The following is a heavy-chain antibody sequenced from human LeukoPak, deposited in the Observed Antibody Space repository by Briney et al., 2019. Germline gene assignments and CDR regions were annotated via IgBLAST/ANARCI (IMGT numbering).Heavy chain of an antibody. D-gene: IGHD4-23*01. Sequence: ASVKVSCKASGGTFSSYAISWVRQAPGQGLEWMGGIIPIFGTANYAQKFQGRVAITADESTSTAYMELSSLRSEDTAVYYCARDVVMGTSLTREYFQHWGQGTLVTVSS. CDR3: ARDVVMGTSLTREYFQH. J-gene: IGHJ1*01. CDR1: GGTFSSYA. V-gene: IGHV1-69*13. CDR2: IIPIFGTA.